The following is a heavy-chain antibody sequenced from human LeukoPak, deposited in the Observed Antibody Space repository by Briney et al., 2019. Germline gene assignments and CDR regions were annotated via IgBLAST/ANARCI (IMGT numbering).Heavy chain of an antibody. CDR3: AKSHFWTGYPSDY. J-gene: IGHJ4*02. D-gene: IGHD3/OR15-3a*01. Sequence: PSETLSLTCTVSGGSISNNYWYWIRQSPGKGLEWIGNFYNGGSTNYNPSLKRRVTISVDTSKNQFFLKLNSVTAADTAVYYCAKSHFWTGYPSDYWGQGILVTVSS. V-gene: IGHV4-59*01. CDR1: GGSISNNY. CDR2: FYNGGST.